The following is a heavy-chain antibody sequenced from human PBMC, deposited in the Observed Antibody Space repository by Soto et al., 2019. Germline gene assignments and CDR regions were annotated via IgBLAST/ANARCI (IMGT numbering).Heavy chain of an antibody. CDR1: GFTFSDYY. V-gene: IGHV3-11*01. D-gene: IGHD2-2*01. CDR2: ISSSGSTI. Sequence: QVQLVESGGGLVKPGGSLRLSCAASGFTFSDYYMSWIRQAPGKGLEWVSYISSSGSTIYYADSVKGRFTISRDNAKNSMYQQMNSLRAEDTAVYYCARDVRRSTRFSTYCYYGMDVGGQGTTVTVS. J-gene: IGHJ6*02. CDR3: ARDVRRSTRFSTYCYYGMDV.